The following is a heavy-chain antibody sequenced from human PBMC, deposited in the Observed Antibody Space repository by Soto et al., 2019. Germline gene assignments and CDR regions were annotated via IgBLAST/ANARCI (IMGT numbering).Heavy chain of an antibody. CDR1: GFTFSSYA. CDR3: XXXXXXXXXXXXAXEF. Sequence: EVQLLESGGGLVQPGGSLRLSCAASGFTFSSYAMSWVRQAPGKGXEXXSAFNGKGWSKYYADSVKGRXTIXRGNSXXXXXXXXXXXXXXXXXXXXXXXXXXXXXXXXXAXEFRGQGEMVTVSS. J-gene: IGHJ3*01. CDR2: FNGKGWSK. V-gene: IGHV3-23*01.